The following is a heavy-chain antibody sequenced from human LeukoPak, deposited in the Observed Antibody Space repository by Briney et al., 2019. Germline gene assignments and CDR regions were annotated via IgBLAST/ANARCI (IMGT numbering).Heavy chain of an antibody. Sequence: GGSLRLSCAASGFTFSKYWLHWVRQPPGRGLVWLARINPDDKSTSYADSVKGRFTISIDDAKETLFLQMNSLRVEDTAVYYCANLGSSELRVPASQGNWGQGTLVTVSS. D-gene: IGHD2-2*01. CDR2: INPDDKST. CDR1: GFTFSKYW. CDR3: ANLGSSELRVPASQGN. V-gene: IGHV3-74*01. J-gene: IGHJ4*02.